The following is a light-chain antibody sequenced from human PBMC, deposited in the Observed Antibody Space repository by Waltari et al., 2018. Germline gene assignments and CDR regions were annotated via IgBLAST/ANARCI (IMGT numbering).Light chain of an antibody. CDR2: DAS. Sequence: EVVLTQSPGTLSLSPGEDATLSCRASQTVGGSLAWYQHKPGQPPRPLFDDASTRATGIPAMFSGGGSGTDFSLTISSLEPEDFAVYFCLQRSTWPWTFGQGTKVEI. V-gene: IGKV3-11*01. J-gene: IGKJ1*01. CDR3: LQRSTWPWT. CDR1: QTVGGS.